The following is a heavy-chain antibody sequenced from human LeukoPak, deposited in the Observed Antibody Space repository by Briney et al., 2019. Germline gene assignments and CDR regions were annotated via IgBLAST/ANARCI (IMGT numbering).Heavy chain of an antibody. J-gene: IGHJ4*02. D-gene: IGHD2-15*01. Sequence: QAGGPLRLSCAASGFIFSSYAMSWVRQAPGKGLEWVSAISGSGGSTYYADSVKGRFTISRDNSKNTLYLQMNSLRAEDTAVYYCAKDLSCSGDSCYSAFDYWGQGTLVTVSS. CDR3: AKDLSCSGDSCYSAFDY. V-gene: IGHV3-23*01. CDR2: ISGSGGST. CDR1: GFIFSSYA.